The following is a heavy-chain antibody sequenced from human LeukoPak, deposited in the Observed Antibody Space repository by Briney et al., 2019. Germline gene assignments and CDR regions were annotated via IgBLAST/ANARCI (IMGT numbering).Heavy chain of an antibody. D-gene: IGHD3-22*01. CDR1: GFTFSSYA. CDR3: AKDWAPHYDSSGYYLDAFDI. CDR2: ISGSGGST. J-gene: IGHJ3*02. Sequence: GRSLRLSCAASGFTFSSYAMSWVRQAPGKGLEWVSAISGSGGSTYYADSVKGRFTISRDNSKNTLYLQMNSLRAEDTAVYYCAKDWAPHYDSSGYYLDAFDIWGQGTMVTVSS. V-gene: IGHV3-23*01.